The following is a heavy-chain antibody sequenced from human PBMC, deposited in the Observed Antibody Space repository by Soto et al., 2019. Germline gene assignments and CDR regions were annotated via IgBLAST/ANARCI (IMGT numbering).Heavy chain of an antibody. CDR1: GGSISSSSYY. D-gene: IGHD6-19*01. J-gene: IGHJ5*02. CDR2: IYYSGST. V-gene: IGHV4-39*01. CDR3: ASLVIDAAVAMNWFDP. Sequence: QLQLQESGPGLVKPSETLSLTCTVSGGSISSSSYYWGWIRQPPGKGLEWIGSIYYSGSTYYNPSLKSRVTISVDTSKNPFSLKLSSVTAADTAVYYCASLVIDAAVAMNWFDPWGQGTLVTVSS.